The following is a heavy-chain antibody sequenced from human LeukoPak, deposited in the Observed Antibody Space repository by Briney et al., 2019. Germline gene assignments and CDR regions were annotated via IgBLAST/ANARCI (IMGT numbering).Heavy chain of an antibody. Sequence: ASVKVSCKASGNTFTSYAMNWVRHAPGQGLEWMGWINTNTGNPTYAQGFTGRFVFSLDTSVSTAYLQISSLKAEDTAVYYCAGDSSSTYYYYYGMDVWGQGTTVTVSS. J-gene: IGHJ6*02. D-gene: IGHD6-6*01. CDR1: GNTFTSYA. CDR3: AGDSSSTYYYYYGMDV. V-gene: IGHV7-4-1*02. CDR2: INTNTGNP.